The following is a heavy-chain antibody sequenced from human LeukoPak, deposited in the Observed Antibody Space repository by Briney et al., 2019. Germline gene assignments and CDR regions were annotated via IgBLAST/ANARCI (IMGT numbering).Heavy chain of an antibody. J-gene: IGHJ4*02. D-gene: IGHD6-19*01. CDR1: GFTFDDYT. CDR2: ISWDGGST. V-gene: IGHV3-43*01. Sequence: GGSLRLSCAASGFTFDDYTMHWVRQAPGKGLEWVSLISWDGGSTYYADSVKGRFTISRDNAKNSLYLQMNSLRAEDTAVYYCARGPAVAEFDYWGQGTLVTVSS. CDR3: ARGPAVAEFDY.